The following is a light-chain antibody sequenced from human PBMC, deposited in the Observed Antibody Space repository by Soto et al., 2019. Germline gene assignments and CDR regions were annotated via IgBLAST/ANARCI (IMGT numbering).Light chain of an antibody. J-gene: IGKJ3*01. V-gene: IGKV3-15*01. CDR1: QSGSNK. CDR2: DTS. CDR3: QQYNTDSIT. Sequence: EIVVTQSPATLSVSPCERVTLSCRASQSGSNKLGWYQHKPGQAPRPLIYDTSTRAAGTPARFTGSGSGTDFTLTISSRQSDDFATYYCQQYNTDSITFGPGTKVDIK.